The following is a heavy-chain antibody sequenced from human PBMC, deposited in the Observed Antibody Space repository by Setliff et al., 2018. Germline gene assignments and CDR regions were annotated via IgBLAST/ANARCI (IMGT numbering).Heavy chain of an antibody. Sequence: GGSLRLSCAASEFTFDDYGMSWVRQAPGKGLEWVSGINGNGGSTGYADSVKGRFTISRDNAKNSLYLQMNSLRAEDTALYYCASAGHSGSWFPFDAFHIWGQGTMVTVSS. CDR2: INGNGGST. CDR1: EFTFDDYG. J-gene: IGHJ3*02. D-gene: IGHD6-13*01. CDR3: ASAGHSGSWFPFDAFHI. V-gene: IGHV3-20*04.